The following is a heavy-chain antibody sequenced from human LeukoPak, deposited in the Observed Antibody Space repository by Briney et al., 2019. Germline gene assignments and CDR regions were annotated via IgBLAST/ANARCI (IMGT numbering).Heavy chain of an antibody. J-gene: IGHJ6*04. D-gene: IGHD3-9*01. CDR2: IYYSGST. V-gene: IGHV4-59*12. CDR3: ARGDYDILTGYYSPSYYGMDV. Sequence: SETLSLTCTVSGGSISSYYWSWIRQPPGKGLEWIGYIYYSGSTYYNPSLKSRVTISVDTSKNQFSLNLSSVTAADTAVYYCARGDYDILTGYYSPSYYGMDVWGEGTTVTVSS. CDR1: GGSISSYY.